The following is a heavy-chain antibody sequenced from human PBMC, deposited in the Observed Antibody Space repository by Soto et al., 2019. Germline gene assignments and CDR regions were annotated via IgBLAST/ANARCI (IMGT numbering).Heavy chain of an antibody. J-gene: IGHJ4*02. D-gene: IGHD6-6*01. V-gene: IGHV1-8*01. CDR3: ARVSSIAARRSFDS. CDR2: LNPHSGKT. CDR1: GYTFTIHD. Sequence: QVQLVQSGAEVKKPGASMKVSCKASGYTFTIHDIHWVRQAPGLGPEWMAWLNPHSGKTSYAQKFQGRLTMTGNASTSTAYMERSSLRSEDTAMYYCARVSSIAARRSFDSWGQGTLVTVSS.